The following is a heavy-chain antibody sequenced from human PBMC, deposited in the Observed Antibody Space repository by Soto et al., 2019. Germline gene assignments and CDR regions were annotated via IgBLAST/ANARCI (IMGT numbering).Heavy chain of an antibody. CDR2: MNPNSGNT. CDR3: ARGLDLATTVNAFDI. V-gene: IGHV1-8*01. Sequence: XXVKVSCKASGYTFTSYDINWVRQATGQGLEWMGWMNPNSGNTGYAQKFQGRVTMTRNTSISTAYMELSSLRSEDTAVYYCARGLDLATTVNAFDIWGQGTMVTVSS. J-gene: IGHJ3*02. D-gene: IGHD4-17*01. CDR1: GYTFTSYD.